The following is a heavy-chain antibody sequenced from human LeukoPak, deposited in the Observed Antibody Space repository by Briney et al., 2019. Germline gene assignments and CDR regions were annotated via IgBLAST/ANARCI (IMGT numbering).Heavy chain of an antibody. V-gene: IGHV3-21*01. D-gene: IGHD6-19*01. CDR1: GFTFSSYS. Sequence: GGSLRLSCAASGFTFSSYSMNWVRQAPGKGLEWVSSISSSSSYIYYADSVKGRFTISRDNAKNSLYLQMNSLRAEDTAVYYCARRGAVAGTELDAFDIWGQGTTVTVSS. J-gene: IGHJ3*02. CDR2: ISSSSSYI. CDR3: ARRGAVAGTELDAFDI.